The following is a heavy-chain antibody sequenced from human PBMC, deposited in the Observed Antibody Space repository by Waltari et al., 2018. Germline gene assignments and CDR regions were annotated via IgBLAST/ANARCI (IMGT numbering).Heavy chain of an antibody. Sequence: QVQLVESGGGVVQPGRSLRLSCVASGFSFSTYGMHWVRQAPGKGLEWVAVISYDGGNKYYADSVKGRFTISRDNSKNTLFLQVNSLRAADTAIYYCAKGQAAYGYYYFGMDVWGQGTTVTVSS. J-gene: IGHJ6*02. V-gene: IGHV3-30*18. CDR3: AKGQAAYGYYYFGMDV. CDR2: ISYDGGNK. CDR1: GFSFSTYG. D-gene: IGHD4-17*01.